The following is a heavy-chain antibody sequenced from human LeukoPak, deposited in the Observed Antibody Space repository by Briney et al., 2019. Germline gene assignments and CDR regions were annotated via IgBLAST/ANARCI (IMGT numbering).Heavy chain of an antibody. J-gene: IGHJ6*04. CDR1: GFTFDDYA. CDR3: AELGITMIGGV. V-gene: IGHV3-48*03. CDR2: ISSSGSTI. Sequence: AGGSLRLSCAASGFTFDDYAMHWVRQAPGEGLEWVSYISSSGSTIYYADSVKGRFTISRDNAKNSLYLQMNSLRAEDTAVYYCAELGITMIGGVWGKGTTVTISS. D-gene: IGHD3-10*02.